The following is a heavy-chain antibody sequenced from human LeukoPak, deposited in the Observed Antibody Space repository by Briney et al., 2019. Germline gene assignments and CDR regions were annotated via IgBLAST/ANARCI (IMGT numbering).Heavy chain of an antibody. CDR1: GYTLTELS. D-gene: IGHD6-13*01. CDR2: FDPEDGET. V-gene: IGHV1-24*01. J-gene: IGHJ4*02. CDR3: ARCYSSSWYYFDY. Sequence: ASVKVSCKVSGYTLTELSMHWVRQAPGKGLEWMGGFDPEDGETIYAQKFQGRVTITRDTSASTAYMELSSLRSEDTAVYYCARCYSSSWYYFDYWGQGTLVTVSS.